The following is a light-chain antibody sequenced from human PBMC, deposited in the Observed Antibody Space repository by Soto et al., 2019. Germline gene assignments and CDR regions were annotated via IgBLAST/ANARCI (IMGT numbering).Light chain of an antibody. CDR1: QGISSY. CDR2: TAS. CDR3: QQLNSYPPCT. Sequence: IQLTQSPSSLSAAVGDRVTITCRASQGISSYLAWYQQKPGKAPKLLIYTASTLQSGVPSRFSGSGSGTDFTLTISSLQPEDFATYYCQQLNSYPPCTFGPGTKVHIK. J-gene: IGKJ3*01. V-gene: IGKV1-9*01.